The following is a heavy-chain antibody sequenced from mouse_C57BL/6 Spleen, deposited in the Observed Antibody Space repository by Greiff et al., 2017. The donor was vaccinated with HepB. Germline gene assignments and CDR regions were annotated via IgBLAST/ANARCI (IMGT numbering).Heavy chain of an antibody. V-gene: IGHV1-12*01. Sequence: QVQLQQSGAELVRPGASVKMSCKASGYTFTSYNMHWVKQTPRQGLEWIGAIYPGNGDTSYNEKFKGKATLTVDKSSSTAYMQLSSLTSEDSAVYFCARGPIYYYGRGFDYWGQGTTLTVSS. CDR3: ARGPIYYYGRGFDY. D-gene: IGHD1-1*01. CDR1: GYTFTSYN. CDR2: IYPGNGDT. J-gene: IGHJ2*01.